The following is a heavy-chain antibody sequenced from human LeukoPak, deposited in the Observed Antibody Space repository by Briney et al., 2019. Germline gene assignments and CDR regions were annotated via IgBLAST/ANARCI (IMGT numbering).Heavy chain of an antibody. D-gene: IGHD4-17*01. CDR2: MNPNSGNT. J-gene: IGHJ4*02. CDR3: ARHLYGDYFFDY. CDR1: GYTFTSYD. Sequence: ASVKVSCKASGYTFTSYDINWVRQATGQGLEWMGWMNPNSGNTGYAQKFQGRVTMTRNTSISTAYMELRSLRSDDTAVYYCARHLYGDYFFDYWGQGTLITVSS. V-gene: IGHV1-8*01.